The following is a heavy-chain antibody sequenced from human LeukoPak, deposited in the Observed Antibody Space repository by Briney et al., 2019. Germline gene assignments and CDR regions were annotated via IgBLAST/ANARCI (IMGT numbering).Heavy chain of an antibody. Sequence: GGSLRLSCAASGFTFSSYAMHWVRQAPGKGLEWVAVIPYDGSNKYYADSVKGRFTISRDNSKNTLYLQMNSLRAEDTAVYYCARGSSSSTHWGQGTLVTVSS. CDR2: IPYDGSNK. CDR3: ARGSSSSTH. J-gene: IGHJ1*01. CDR1: GFTFSSYA. D-gene: IGHD2-2*01. V-gene: IGHV3-30-3*01.